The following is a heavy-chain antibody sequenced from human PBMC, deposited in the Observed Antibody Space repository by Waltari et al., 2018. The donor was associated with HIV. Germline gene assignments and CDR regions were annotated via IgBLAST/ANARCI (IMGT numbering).Heavy chain of an antibody. J-gene: IGHJ6*02. D-gene: IGHD3-3*01. CDR2: RNPEGSNT. Sequence: QVQLVQSGTEVKKPGASVKVSCKASGYTFTGYDMNWVRQATGQGLEWMGWRNPEGSNTAYAHKFQGRVTMTRNTSIRTAYMELTSLRSEDTAVYYCARGPPNDLWPPQTRHMDVWGQGTTVTVSS. V-gene: IGHV1-8*01. CDR1: GYTFTGYD. CDR3: ARGPPNDLWPPQTRHMDV.